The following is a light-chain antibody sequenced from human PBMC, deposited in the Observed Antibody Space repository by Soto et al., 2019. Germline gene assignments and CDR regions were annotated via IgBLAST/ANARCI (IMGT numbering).Light chain of an antibody. V-gene: IGLV2-14*01. J-gene: IGLJ1*01. CDR3: SSYTTSVTYV. Sequence: QSALTQPASVSGSPGQSITISCTGTSSDVGAYNSVSWYQQHPGKAPKLIIYDVSTRPSGISDRFSGSKSGNTASLTISGLLAEDESDYYCSSYTTSVTYVFGTGTKLTVL. CDR1: SSDVGAYNS. CDR2: DVS.